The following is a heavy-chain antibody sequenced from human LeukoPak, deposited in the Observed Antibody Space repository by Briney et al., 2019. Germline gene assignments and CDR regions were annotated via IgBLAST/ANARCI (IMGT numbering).Heavy chain of an antibody. Sequence: GGSLRLSCAASGFTVSSNYMSWVRQAPGKGLEWVSVIYTGGSAYYADSVKGRFSISRDNSKNTLYLQMNSLRAEDAAVYFCASLDYWGLGTLVTVSS. CDR2: IYTGGSA. CDR3: ASLDY. V-gene: IGHV3-66*01. CDR1: GFTVSSNY. J-gene: IGHJ4*02.